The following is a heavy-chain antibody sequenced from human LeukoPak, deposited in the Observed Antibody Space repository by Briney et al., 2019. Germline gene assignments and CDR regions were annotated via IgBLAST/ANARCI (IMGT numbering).Heavy chain of an antibody. V-gene: IGHV3-30*02. J-gene: IGHJ4*02. D-gene: IGHD6-13*01. CDR2: IRYDGSDK. CDR3: AKEGGIAAVQYQFDY. CDR1: GFTFSSYG. Sequence: GGSLRLSCAASGFTFSSYGMHWVRQAPGKGLEWVAFIRYDGSDKYYADSVKGRFTISRGNSKNTLYLQMNSLRAADTAVYYCAKEGGIAAVQYQFDYWGQGTLVTVSS.